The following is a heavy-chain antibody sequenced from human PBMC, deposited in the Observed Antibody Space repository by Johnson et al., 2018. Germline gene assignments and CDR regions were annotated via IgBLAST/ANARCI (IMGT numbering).Heavy chain of an antibody. D-gene: IGHD2-8*01. Sequence: QVQLVQSGGVVVQPGGSLRLSCAASGFTFSSYAMHWVRQAPGKGLEWVAVISYDGSNKYYADSVKGRFTISRDKSKNTLYLQMDSLRAEDTALYYFAKAPVGCLGEAAASFQHWGQGTLVTVSS. CDR1: GFTFSSYA. CDR2: ISYDGSNK. J-gene: IGHJ1*01. CDR3: AKAPVGCLGEAAASFQH. V-gene: IGHV3-30-3*01.